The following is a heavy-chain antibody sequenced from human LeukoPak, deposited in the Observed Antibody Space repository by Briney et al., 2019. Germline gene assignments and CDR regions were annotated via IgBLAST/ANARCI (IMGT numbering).Heavy chain of an antibody. CDR2: ISTSSSTI. CDR1: GFTFSTYH. D-gene: IGHD1-26*01. V-gene: IGHV3-48*01. Sequence: GGSLRLSCAASGFTFSTYHMNWVRRAPGKGREWVSYISTSSSTIYYADSMKGRFTISRDNAKNSLYLQMNSLRAEDTAVYYCARESYFYRAVDYWGQGTLVTVSS. J-gene: IGHJ4*02. CDR3: ARESYFYRAVDY.